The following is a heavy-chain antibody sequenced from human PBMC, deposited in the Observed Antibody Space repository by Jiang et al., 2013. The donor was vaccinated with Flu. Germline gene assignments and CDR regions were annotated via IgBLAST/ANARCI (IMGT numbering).Heavy chain of an antibody. D-gene: IGHD1-1*01. CDR1: GQTLTSYA. V-gene: IGHV1-3*04. J-gene: IGHJ5*02. CDR2: INTGVGNT. CDR3: ARSGGMFLEDP. Sequence: GAEVKKPGASVKVSCKASGQTLTSYAMHWVRQAPGQRLEWMGWINTGVGNTKYSQKFQGRVTITRDTSASTIYMEPSSLRSEDTAIYYCARSGGMFLEDPWGQGTLVTVSS.